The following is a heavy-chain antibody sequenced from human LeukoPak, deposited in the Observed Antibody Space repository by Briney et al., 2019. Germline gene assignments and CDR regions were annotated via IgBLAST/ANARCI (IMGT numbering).Heavy chain of an antibody. V-gene: IGHV3-30-3*01. CDR3: ARDSLFLESYYYYDMDV. Sequence: GGPLRLSCAASGFTFSSYAMHWVRQAPGKGLEWVAVISYDGSNKYYADSVKGRFTISRDNSKNTLYLQMNSLRAEDTAVYYCARDSLFLESYYYYDMDVWGQGTTVTVSS. CDR2: ISYDGSNK. CDR1: GFTFSSYA. J-gene: IGHJ6*02. D-gene: IGHD3-3*01.